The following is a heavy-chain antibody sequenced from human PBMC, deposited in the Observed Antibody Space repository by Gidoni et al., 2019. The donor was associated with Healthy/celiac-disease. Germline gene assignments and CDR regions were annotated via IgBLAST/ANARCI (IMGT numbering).Heavy chain of an antibody. CDR1: GGSISSYY. CDR3: ARMLGYCSGGSCYSKNWFDP. CDR2: IHYSGTT. V-gene: IGHV4-59*01. J-gene: IGHJ5*02. Sequence: QVQLQESGPGLVKPSETLSLTCTVSGGSISSYYWSWIRQPPGKGLEWIGDIHYSGTTNYNPSLKSRVTISVDTSKNQFSLKLSSVTAADTAVYYCARMLGYCSGGSCYSKNWFDPWGQGTLVTVSS. D-gene: IGHD2-15*01.